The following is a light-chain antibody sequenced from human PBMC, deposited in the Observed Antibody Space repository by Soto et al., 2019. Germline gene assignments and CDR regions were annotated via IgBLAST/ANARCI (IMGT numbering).Light chain of an antibody. J-gene: IGLJ1*01. CDR3: SSYTTSSPYF. CDR2: DVS. CDR1: SSDVGSYNY. Sequence: QSVLTQPASVSGSPGQSITISCTGTSSDVGSYNYVSWYQQHPGKAPKVMIYDVSNRPSGVFYRFSGSKSGNTASLTISGLQAEDEADYYGSSYTTSSPYFFGTGTKFTVL. V-gene: IGLV2-14*01.